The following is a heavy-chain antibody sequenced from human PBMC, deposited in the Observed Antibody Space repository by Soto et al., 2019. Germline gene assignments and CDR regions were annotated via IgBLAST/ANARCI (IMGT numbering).Heavy chain of an antibody. J-gene: IGHJ4*02. Sequence: GGSLRLSCAASGFTFSTYTMSWVRQAPGKGLEWVSVIGGGGSSPSYVESVQGRFTISRDNYKNTLFLQMNSLRAEDTALYYCAKARCSTTNCYVPDYWGQGTLVTVSS. D-gene: IGHD2-2*01. V-gene: IGHV3-23*01. CDR3: AKARCSTTNCYVPDY. CDR1: GFTFSTYT. CDR2: IGGGGSSP.